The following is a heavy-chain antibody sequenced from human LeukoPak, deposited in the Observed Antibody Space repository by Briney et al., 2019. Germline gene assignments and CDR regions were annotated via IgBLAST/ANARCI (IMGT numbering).Heavy chain of an antibody. J-gene: IGHJ4*02. V-gene: IGHV3-23*01. D-gene: IGHD4-17*01. CDR2: ISGSGGST. Sequence: GASLRLSCAASGFTFSSYAMSWVRQAPGKVLGWVSAISGSGGSTYYADSVKGRFTISRDNSKNTLYLQMNSLRAEDTAVYYCAKLHSVTPHYWGQGTLVTVSS. CDR1: GFTFSSYA. CDR3: AKLHSVTPHY.